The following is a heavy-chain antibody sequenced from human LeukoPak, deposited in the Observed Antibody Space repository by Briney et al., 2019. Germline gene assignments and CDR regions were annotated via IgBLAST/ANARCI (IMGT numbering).Heavy chain of an antibody. J-gene: IGHJ5*02. CDR3: ARETTSYYWFDP. Sequence: SETLSLTCTVSGGSFSTYYWSWIRQPPGKGLEWIGYIYYSGRTYYNPSLKSRITISVDTSKNQFSLKLSSVTAADTAVYYCARETTSYYWFDPWGQGTLVTVSS. V-gene: IGHV4-59*12. CDR1: GGSFSTYY. D-gene: IGHD1-14*01. CDR2: IYYSGRT.